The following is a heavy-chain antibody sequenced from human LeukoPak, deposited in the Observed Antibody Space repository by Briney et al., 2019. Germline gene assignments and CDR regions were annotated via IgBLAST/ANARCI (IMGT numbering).Heavy chain of an antibody. CDR2: IYHSGST. J-gene: IGHJ4*02. CDR1: GCSISSGYY. CDR3: ARENYSSSWYYFDY. Sequence: SETLSLTCTVSGCSISSGYYWGWIRQPPGKGLEWIGSIYHSGSTYYHPSLKSRVTISVDTSKNQFSLNLSSVTAADTAVYYCARENYSSSWYYFDYWGQGTLVTVSS. V-gene: IGHV4-38-2*02. D-gene: IGHD6-13*01.